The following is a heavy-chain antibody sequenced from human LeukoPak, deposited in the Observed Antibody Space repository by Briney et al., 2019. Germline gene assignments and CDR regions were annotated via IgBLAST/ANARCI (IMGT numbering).Heavy chain of an antibody. D-gene: IGHD5-24*01. Sequence: ASVKVSCKTAGYTLTDHHLIWVRQAHGQGLEWMGWIRPNNDGIKYAQEFQGRVTISRDTSISTAYMELTSLTPDDTAIYYCARDPVDGYSHYDFWGQGTLVTVSS. CDR2: IRPNNDGI. V-gene: IGHV1-2*02. CDR3: ARDPVDGYSHYDF. J-gene: IGHJ4*02. CDR1: GYTLTDHH.